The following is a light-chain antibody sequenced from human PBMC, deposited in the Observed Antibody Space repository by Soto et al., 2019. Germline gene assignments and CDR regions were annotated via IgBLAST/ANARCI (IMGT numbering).Light chain of an antibody. CDR1: SSDIGGYNV. Sequence: QSVLTQPASVSGSPGQSITISCTGTSSDIGGYNVVSWYQQLPGKAPKLIIYKVSERPSEISSRFSGSKSGNTASLTISGLQTEDEADYYCRSYAGNMLVFGGGTKLTVL. J-gene: IGLJ3*02. V-gene: IGLV2-23*02. CDR3: RSYAGNMLV. CDR2: KVS.